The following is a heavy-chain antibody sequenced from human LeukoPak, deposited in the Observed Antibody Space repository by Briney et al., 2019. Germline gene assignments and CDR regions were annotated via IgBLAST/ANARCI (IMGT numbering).Heavy chain of an antibody. D-gene: IGHD3-10*01. CDR1: GFTFSSYS. V-gene: IGHV3-21*06. Sequence: GGSLRLSCAASGFTFSSYSMNWVRQAPGKGLEWVASIDTEGHFKSYADSVRGRFTISRDNAANSVYLQMNSLRAEDTAVYFCARALFGELYDYWGQGNRVTVSS. J-gene: IGHJ4*02. CDR2: IDTEGHFK. CDR3: ARALFGELYDY.